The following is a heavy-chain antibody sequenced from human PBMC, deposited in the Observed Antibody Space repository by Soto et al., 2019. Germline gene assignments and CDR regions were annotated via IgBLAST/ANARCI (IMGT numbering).Heavy chain of an antibody. J-gene: IGHJ4*02. D-gene: IGHD3-22*01. CDR3: AIMIVVVMYPDY. CDR1: GFTFSSYA. V-gene: IGHV3-23*01. CDR2: ISGSGGRT. Sequence: GGSLRLSCAASGFTFSSYAMSWVRQAPGKGLEWVSAISGSGGRTYYADSVKGRFTISRDNSKNTLYLQMNSLRAEDTAVYYCAIMIVVVMYPDYWGKGILVTVFS.